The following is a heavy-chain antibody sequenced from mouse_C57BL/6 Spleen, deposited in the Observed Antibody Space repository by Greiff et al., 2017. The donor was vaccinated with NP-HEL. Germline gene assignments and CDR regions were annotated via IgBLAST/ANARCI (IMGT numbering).Heavy chain of an antibody. CDR1: GYTFTSYW. CDR2: IDSSDSYT. D-gene: IGHD3-3*01. Sequence: VQLQQPGAELVLPGASVKLSCKASGYTFTSYWMHWVKQRPGQGLEWIGEIDSSDSYTNYNQKFKGKSTLTVDKSSSTAYMQVSSMTSEDSAVYYCARGTLDYWGQGTTLTVSA. CDR3: ARGTLDY. J-gene: IGHJ2*01. V-gene: IGHV1-69*01.